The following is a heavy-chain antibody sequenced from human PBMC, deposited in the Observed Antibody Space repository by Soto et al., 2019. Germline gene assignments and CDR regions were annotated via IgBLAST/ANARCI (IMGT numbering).Heavy chain of an antibody. CDR1: GYTFINYH. CDR2: INTYNGMT. D-gene: IGHD5-12*01. CDR3: AKTPRGEMATD. J-gene: IGHJ4*02. V-gene: IGHV1-18*01. Sequence: QVQLVQSGGEVKKPGASVTVSCKASGYTFINYHITWVRQAPGQVLEWMAWINTYNGMTDYAQRFQGRVTMTRDIPRSTAYIECRNLGYDDTAAYFCAKTPRGEMATDWGQGTLVTVSS.